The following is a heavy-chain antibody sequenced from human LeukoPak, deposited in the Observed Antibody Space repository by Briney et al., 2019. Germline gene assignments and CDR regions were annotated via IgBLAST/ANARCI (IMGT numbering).Heavy chain of an antibody. CDR1: GGSISSSSYS. CDR3: ARYASSGYYRYYFDY. D-gene: IGHD3-22*01. J-gene: IGHJ4*02. Sequence: SETLSLTCTVSGGSISSSSYSWGWIRQPSGKGLEWIGTIYYSGSTYYNPSLKSRVTISEDTSKNQFSLNLSSVTAADTAVYYCARYASSGYYRYYFDYWGQGTLVTVSS. CDR2: IYYSGST. V-gene: IGHV4-39*01.